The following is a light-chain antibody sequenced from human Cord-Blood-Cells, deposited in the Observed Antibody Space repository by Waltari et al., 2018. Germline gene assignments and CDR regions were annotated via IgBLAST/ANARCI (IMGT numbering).Light chain of an antibody. CDR2: DAS. CDR1: QSVSSY. J-gene: IGKJ3*01. CDR3: QQRSNWLT. Sequence: EIVLTQSPATLSLSLGERATLSCRASQSVSSYLAWYQQKPGQAPRLLIYDASNRATGIPARFSVSGSGTDFTLTISSLEPEDFAVYYCQQRSNWLTFGPGTKVDIK. V-gene: IGKV3-11*01.